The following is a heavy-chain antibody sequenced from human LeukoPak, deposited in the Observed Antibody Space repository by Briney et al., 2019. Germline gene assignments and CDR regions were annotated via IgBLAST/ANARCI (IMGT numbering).Heavy chain of an antibody. J-gene: IGHJ5*02. V-gene: IGHV3-48*01. Sequence: PGGSLRLSCAASGITFSNFGMNWVRQAPGKGLEWISYISGSSSTIHYADSVKARLTISRDDAKHSLYLQMNSLRVEDTAVYYCAKAPPRLDNWFDTWGQGTLVTVSS. CDR1: GITFSNFG. CDR3: AKAPPRLDNWFDT. CDR2: ISGSSSTI. D-gene: IGHD3-9*01.